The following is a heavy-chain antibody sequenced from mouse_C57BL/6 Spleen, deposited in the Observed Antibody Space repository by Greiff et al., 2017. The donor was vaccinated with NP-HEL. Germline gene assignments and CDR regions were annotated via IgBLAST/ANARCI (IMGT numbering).Heavy chain of an antibody. CDR1: GYTFTDYY. CDR2: INPYNGGT. D-gene: IGHD1-1*01. CDR3: AREGDITTGVDYAMDY. Sequence: VQLQQSGPVLVKPGASVKMSCKASGYTFTDYYMNWVKQSHGKSLEWIGVINPYNGGTSYNQKFKGKATLTVDKSSSTAYMELNSRTSEDSAVYYCAREGDITTGVDYAMDYWGQGTSVTVSS. V-gene: IGHV1-19*01. J-gene: IGHJ4*01.